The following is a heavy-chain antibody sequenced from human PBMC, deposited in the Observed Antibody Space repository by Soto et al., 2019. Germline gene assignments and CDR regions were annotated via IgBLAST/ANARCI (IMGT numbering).Heavy chain of an antibody. CDR2: ISTTSTTI. CDR1: GFIFSTHS. V-gene: IGHV3-48*02. J-gene: IGHJ5*02. D-gene: IGHD3-10*02. CDR3: ARDQFSVRGGWFDP. Sequence: EAQLVEAGGGLVQPGGSLRLSCVASGFIFSTHSMQWVRQAPGKGLEWISYISTTSTTIYYADSVKGRFTISRDNAKNSLYLQMNGLRDEDTAVYYCARDQFSVRGGWFDPWGQGTLVTVSS.